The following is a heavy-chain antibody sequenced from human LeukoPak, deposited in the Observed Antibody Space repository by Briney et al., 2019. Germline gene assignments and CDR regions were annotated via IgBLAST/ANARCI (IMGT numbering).Heavy chain of an antibody. V-gene: IGHV3-48*03. Sequence: GGSLRLSCAASGFTFSSYEMNWVRQAPGKGLEWVSYISSSGSTIYYADSVKSRFTISRDNAKNSLYLQMNSLRAEDTAVYYCARRPTGIEMDVWGKGTTVTVSS. CDR3: ARRPTGIEMDV. CDR1: GFTFSSYE. D-gene: IGHD1-1*01. CDR2: ISSSGSTI. J-gene: IGHJ6*04.